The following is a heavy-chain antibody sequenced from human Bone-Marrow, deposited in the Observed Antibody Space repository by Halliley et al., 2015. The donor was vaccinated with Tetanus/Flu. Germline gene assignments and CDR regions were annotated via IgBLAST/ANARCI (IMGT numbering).Heavy chain of an antibody. CDR3: ARTAESEYGPAPPVDF. CDR1: GFSLNTNGMR. Sequence: LVKPTQTLTLTCTFSGFSLNTNGMRVSWIRQPPGKALEWLARIDWDGDKFYSTSLKTRLTISKDTSKNQVVLTMTNMEPVDTATYFWARTAESEYGPAPPVDFWGQGILVTVSS. V-gene: IGHV2-70*04. CDR2: IDWDGDK. D-gene: IGHD4-17*01. J-gene: IGHJ4*02.